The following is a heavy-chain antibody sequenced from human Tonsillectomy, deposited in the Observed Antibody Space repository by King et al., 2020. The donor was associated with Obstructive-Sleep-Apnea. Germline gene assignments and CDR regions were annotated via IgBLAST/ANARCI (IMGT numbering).Heavy chain of an antibody. J-gene: IGHJ4*02. CDR1: GVSTSTDTYY. CDR2: IYYSGTT. V-gene: IGHV4-39*07. CDR3: ARGLWFGETPFDY. Sequence: QLQESGPGLVKPSETLSLTCTVSGVSTSTDTYYWGWVRQPPGRGLEWIGSIYYSGTTSYNPSLKSRVTMSLDTSMNHFSLKLTSVTAADTAVYYCARGLWFGETPFDYWGQGTLVTVSS. D-gene: IGHD3-10*01.